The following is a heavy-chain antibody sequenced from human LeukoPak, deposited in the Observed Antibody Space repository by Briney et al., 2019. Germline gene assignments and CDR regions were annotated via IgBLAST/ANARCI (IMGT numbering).Heavy chain of an antibody. CDR1: GYSISGAYY. Sequence: SETLSLTCTVSGYSISGAYYWGCIRQTPGKGLEWIASINHSGNTYYNPSLKGRVTISVDTSKNQFSLKLSSVTAADTAVYYCARRVITFGGVVVTYFDYWGQGTLVTVSS. D-gene: IGHD3-16*02. CDR3: ARRVITFGGVVVTYFDY. V-gene: IGHV4-38-2*02. J-gene: IGHJ4*02. CDR2: INHSGNT.